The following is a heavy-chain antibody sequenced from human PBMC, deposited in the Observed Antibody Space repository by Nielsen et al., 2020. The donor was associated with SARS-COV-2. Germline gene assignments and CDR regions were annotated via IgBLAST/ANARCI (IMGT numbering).Heavy chain of an antibody. Sequence: ASVKVSCNASGYTFTSYAMHWVRQAPGQRLEWMGWINAGNGNTKYSQKFQGRVTITRDTSASTAYMELSSLRSEDTAVYYCARGWALGYCSSTSCPQFDYWGQGTLVTVSS. D-gene: IGHD2-2*01. CDR3: ARGWALGYCSSTSCPQFDY. CDR2: INAGNGNT. J-gene: IGHJ4*02. V-gene: IGHV1-3*01. CDR1: GYTFTSYA.